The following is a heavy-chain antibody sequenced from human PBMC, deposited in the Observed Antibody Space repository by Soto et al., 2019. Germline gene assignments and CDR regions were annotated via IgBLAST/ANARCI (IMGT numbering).Heavy chain of an antibody. Sequence: LRLSCAASGFTFSSYEMNWVRQAPGKGLEWVSYISSSGSTIYYADSVKGRFTISRDNAKNSLYLQMNSLRAEDTAVYYCARIELTNYDILTGYSPPYGMDVWGQGTTVTVSS. CDR2: ISSSGSTI. J-gene: IGHJ6*02. CDR1: GFTFSSYE. D-gene: IGHD3-9*01. CDR3: ARIELTNYDILTGYSPPYGMDV. V-gene: IGHV3-48*03.